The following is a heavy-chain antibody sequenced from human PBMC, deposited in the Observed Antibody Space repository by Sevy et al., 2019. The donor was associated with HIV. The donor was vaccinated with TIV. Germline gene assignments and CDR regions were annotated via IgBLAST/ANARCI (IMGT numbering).Heavy chain of an antibody. CDR2: ISGSGGST. CDR1: GFTFSSYA. Sequence: GGSLRLSCAASGFTFSSYAMSWVRQAPGKGLEWVSAISGSGGSTYYADSVKGRFTISRDNSKNTLYLQMNSLRAEDTAVYYCVKGGTVYRGPYWGKGTLVTVSS. V-gene: IGHV3-23*01. CDR3: VKGGTVYRGPY. J-gene: IGHJ4*02. D-gene: IGHD1-20*01.